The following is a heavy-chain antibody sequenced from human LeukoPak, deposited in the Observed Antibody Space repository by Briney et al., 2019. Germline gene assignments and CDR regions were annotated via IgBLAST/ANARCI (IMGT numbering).Heavy chain of an antibody. CDR1: RGSLSNYY. CDR2: IYDSGST. Sequence: SETLSLTCTDSRGSLSNYYRRWIRQPPGKGLERSGYIYDSGSTNDNPSLGSRVTIPVNTSKNQFSLKLSSVTAADTAVYYCARGGGYGDSQNRIGAFDIWGQGTMVTVSS. V-gene: IGHV4-59*01. J-gene: IGHJ3*02. CDR3: ARGGGYGDSQNRIGAFDI. D-gene: IGHD4-17*01.